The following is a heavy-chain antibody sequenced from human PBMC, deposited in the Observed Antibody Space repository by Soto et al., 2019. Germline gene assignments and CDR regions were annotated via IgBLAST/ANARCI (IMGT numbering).Heavy chain of an antibody. V-gene: IGHV3-30-3*01. CDR3: SGSSSYYYGMDV. CDR1: GFTFSSYA. Sequence: GSLRLSCAASGFTFSSYAMHWVRQAPGKGLEWVPVISYDGSNKYYADSVKGRFTISRDNSKNTLYLQMNSLRAEDTAVYYNSGSSSYYYGMDVWGQGTTVTVSS. D-gene: IGHD6-6*01. CDR2: ISYDGSNK. J-gene: IGHJ6*02.